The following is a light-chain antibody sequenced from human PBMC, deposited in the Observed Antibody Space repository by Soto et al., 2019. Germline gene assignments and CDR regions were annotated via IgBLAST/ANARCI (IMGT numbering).Light chain of an antibody. V-gene: IGKV1-39*01. CDR3: QQSYSTLFT. CDR1: QSISSY. Sequence: DIQLTQSPSSVSASIGDRASISCLASQSISSYLNWYQQKPGKAPKLLIYAASSLQSGVPSRFSGSGSGTDFTLTISSLQPEDFTTYYCQQSYSTLFTFGQGTRLEIK. CDR2: AAS. J-gene: IGKJ5*01.